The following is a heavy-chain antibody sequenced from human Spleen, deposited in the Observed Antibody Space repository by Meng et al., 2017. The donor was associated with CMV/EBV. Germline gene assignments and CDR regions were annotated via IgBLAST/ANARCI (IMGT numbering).Heavy chain of an antibody. CDR2: IIPVFDTA. Sequence: SVKVSCKASGGTFSSYAISWVRQAPGQGLEWMGGIIPVFDTADYAQKFQGRVTITTDESTSTAYMELSSLRSEDTAVYYCARDLGAAAGTGGWFDPWGQGTLVTVSS. CDR3: ARDLGAAAGTGGWFDP. CDR1: GGTFSSYA. V-gene: IGHV1-69*05. D-gene: IGHD6-13*01. J-gene: IGHJ5*02.